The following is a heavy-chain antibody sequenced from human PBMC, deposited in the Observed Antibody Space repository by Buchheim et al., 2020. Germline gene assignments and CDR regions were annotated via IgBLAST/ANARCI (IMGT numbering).Heavy chain of an antibody. CDR2: IIPIFGTA. D-gene: IGHD4-17*01. CDR1: GGTFSSYA. CDR3: ARGKGDTETYYYYYGMDV. J-gene: IGHJ6*02. V-gene: IGHV1-69*01. Sequence: QVQLVQSGAEVKKPGSSVKVSCKASGGTFSSYAISWVRQAPGQGLEWMGGIIPIFGTANYAQKFQGSVTITADESTSTAYMELSSLRSKDTAVYYCARGKGDTETYYYYYGMDVWGQGTT.